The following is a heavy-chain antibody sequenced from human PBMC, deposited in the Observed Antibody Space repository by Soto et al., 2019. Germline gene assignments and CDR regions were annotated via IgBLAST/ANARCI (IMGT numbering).Heavy chain of an antibody. CDR3: ARGWFGPDV. D-gene: IGHD3-10*01. J-gene: IGHJ6*04. CDR2: IDNAGTDS. CDR1: GFTFSGRS. Sequence: EVQLVESGGGLVQPGGSLRLSCAASGFTFSGRSMHWFRQAPGKGLVWVSGIDNAGTDSTYADSVKGRFTSSRDNAKNTLYLQINILRVEDTAVYYCARGWFGPDVWGKGTTVTVSS. V-gene: IGHV3-74*01.